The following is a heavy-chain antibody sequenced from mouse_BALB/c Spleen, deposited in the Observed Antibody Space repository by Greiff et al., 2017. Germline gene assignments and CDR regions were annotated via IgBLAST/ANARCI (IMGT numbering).Heavy chain of an antibody. CDR1: GFTFSSYA. D-gene: IGHD1-2*01. CDR3: ARGGTITTATSFDY. Sequence: DVMLVESGGGLVKPGGSLKLSCAASGFTFSSYAMSWVRQTPEKRLEWVASISSGGSTYYPDSVKGRFTISRDNARNILYLQMSSLRSEDTAMYYCARGGTITTATSFDYWGQGTTLTVSS. V-gene: IGHV5-6-5*01. CDR2: ISSGGST. J-gene: IGHJ2*01.